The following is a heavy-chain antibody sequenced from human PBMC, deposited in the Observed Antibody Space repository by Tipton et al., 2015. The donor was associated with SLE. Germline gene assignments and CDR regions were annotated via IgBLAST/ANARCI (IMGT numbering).Heavy chain of an antibody. J-gene: IGHJ4*02. V-gene: IGHV1-46*01. CDR3: AIHGSTDC. Sequence: QLVQSGAEVKKPGASVKVSCKASGYTFTSYYIHWVRQAPGQGLEWVGLINPYSGSTNYTQKLQGRVTMTRDTSTSTVDMELQSLRSEDTAVYYCAIHGSTDCWGQGTLVPVSS. D-gene: IGHD2/OR15-2a*01. CDR2: INPYSGST. CDR1: GYTFTSYY.